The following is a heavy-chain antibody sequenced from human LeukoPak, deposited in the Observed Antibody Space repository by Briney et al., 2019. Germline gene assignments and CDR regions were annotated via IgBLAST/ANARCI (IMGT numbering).Heavy chain of an antibody. V-gene: IGHV3-48*01. CDR3: ARDRGGADDFWSGYYTGYFDY. J-gene: IGHJ4*02. D-gene: IGHD3-3*01. CDR2: ISSSSSSI. Sequence: GGSLRLSCAASGFTFSDYYMNWVRQAPGKGLEWVSYISSSSSSIYYVDSVKGRFTISRDNAKNSLYLQMNSLRAEDTAVYYCARDRGGADDFWSGYYTGYFDYWGQGALVTVSS. CDR1: GFTFSDYY.